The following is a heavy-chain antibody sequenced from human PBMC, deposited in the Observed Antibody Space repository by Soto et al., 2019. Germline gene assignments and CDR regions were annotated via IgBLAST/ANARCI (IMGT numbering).Heavy chain of an antibody. CDR1: GYTFTSYA. V-gene: IGHV1-3*01. J-gene: IGHJ4*02. CDR2: INAGNGNT. D-gene: IGHD3-22*01. CDR3: AREAEYDSSGYYFFY. Sequence: GASVKVSCKASGYTFTSYAMHWVRQAPGQRLEWMGWINAGNGNTKYSQKFQGRVTITRDTSASTAYMELSSLRSEDTAVYYCAREAEYDSSGYYFFYWGQGTIVTVSS.